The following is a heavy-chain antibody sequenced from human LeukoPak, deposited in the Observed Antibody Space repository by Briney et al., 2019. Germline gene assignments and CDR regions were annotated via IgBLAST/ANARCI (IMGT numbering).Heavy chain of an antibody. CDR1: GYTFTSYD. V-gene: IGHV1-46*01. D-gene: IGHD2-21*02. J-gene: IGHJ4*02. Sequence: GASVKVSCKASGYTFTSYDMHWVRQAPGQVLEWMGIINPSGDSTSYAQKFQGRVTMTRDTSTSTVYMELSSLRSEDTAVYYCASVLYCGADCYSGRYFFDYWGQGTLVTVSS. CDR3: ASVLYCGADCYSGRYFFDY. CDR2: INPSGDST.